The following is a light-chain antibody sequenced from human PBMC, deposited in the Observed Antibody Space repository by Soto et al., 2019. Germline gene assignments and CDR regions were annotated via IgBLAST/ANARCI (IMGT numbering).Light chain of an antibody. CDR3: SSHTSSTLVV. J-gene: IGLJ2*01. CDR1: NSDIGNYNY. Sequence: QSVLTQPAFVSGSPGQSITISCTGTNSDIGNYNYVSWYQQHPGKAPKLIIYGVSDRPSGVPNRFSGSKSDYTASLTISGLQSEDEADYYCSSHTSSTLVVFGGGTKLTVL. V-gene: IGLV2-14*01. CDR2: GVS.